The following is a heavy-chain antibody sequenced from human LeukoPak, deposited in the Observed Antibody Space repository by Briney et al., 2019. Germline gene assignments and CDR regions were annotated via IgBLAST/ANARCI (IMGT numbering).Heavy chain of an antibody. CDR2: ISHDESTK. CDR1: GFTFRSYA. V-gene: IGHV3-30*18. J-gene: IGHJ1*01. D-gene: IGHD3-10*01. CDR3: AKDRIVISFGDVSKH. Sequence: GGSLRLSCAASGFTFRSYAMSWVRQAPGKGLEWVALISHDESTKHYADSVKGRFTISRDNSKNTLYLQMNNLRVEDTAVYYCAKDRIVISFGDVSKHWGQGTLVTVSS.